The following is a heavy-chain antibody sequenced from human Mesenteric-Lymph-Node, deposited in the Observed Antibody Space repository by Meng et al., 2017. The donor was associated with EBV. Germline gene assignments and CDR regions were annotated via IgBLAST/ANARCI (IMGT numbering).Heavy chain of an antibody. CDR2: VAHGGRT. Sequence: QRHRQPPGPRLVQPLVTLTLTRGVPGGSISRSCWWTWVRQSPGKGLEWIGEVAHGGRTVYSPSLKSRVTISVDASKNEFSLKLRSVTAADTAIYYCAIAGAYYDVLTGFDYWGQGTLVTVSS. V-gene: IGHV4-4*03. D-gene: IGHD3-9*01. CDR1: GGSISRSCW. J-gene: IGHJ4*02. CDR3: AIAGAYYDVLTGFDY.